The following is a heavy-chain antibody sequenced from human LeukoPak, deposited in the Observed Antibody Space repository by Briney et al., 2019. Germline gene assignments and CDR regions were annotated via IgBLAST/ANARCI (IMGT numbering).Heavy chain of an antibody. J-gene: IGHJ4*02. CDR1: GFTFSRFW. Sequence: GGSLRLSCAASGFTFSRFWMNWVRQAPGKGLEWVSFISSSSSYIYYADSVKGRFTISRDNAKNSLHLQMNSLRAEDTAVYYCTRDPSEASHPYYFDYWGQGILVTVSS. D-gene: IGHD6-25*01. CDR2: ISSSSSYI. V-gene: IGHV3-21*01. CDR3: TRDPSEASHPYYFDY.